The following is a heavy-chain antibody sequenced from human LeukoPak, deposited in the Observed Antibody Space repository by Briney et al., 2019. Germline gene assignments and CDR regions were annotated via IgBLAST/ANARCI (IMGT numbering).Heavy chain of an antibody. D-gene: IGHD2-2*01. J-gene: IGHJ4*02. V-gene: IGHV1-2*02. CDR3: ARGERCSSTSCYATTLFDY. CDR2: INPNSGGT. Sequence: ASVKVSCKASGYTFTGYYMHWVRQAPGQGLEWMGWINPNSGGTNYAQKFQGRVTMTRDTSISTAYMELSRLRSDDTAVYYCARGERCSSTSCYATTLFDYWGQGTLVTVSS. CDR1: GYTFTGYY.